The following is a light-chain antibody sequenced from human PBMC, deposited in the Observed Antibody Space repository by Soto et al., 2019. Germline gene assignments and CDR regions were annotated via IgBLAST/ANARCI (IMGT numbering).Light chain of an antibody. CDR1: SSDVGGYNY. CDR2: EVS. J-gene: IGLJ2*01. V-gene: IGLV2-14*01. CDR3: SSYTISSTLV. Sequence: QSALTQPASVSGSPGQSITISCTGTSSDVGGYNYVSWYQQHPGKAPKLIIYEVSNRPSGVSNRFSGSKSGNTASLTISGLQAEDESDYYCSSYTISSTLVFGGGTKLTVL.